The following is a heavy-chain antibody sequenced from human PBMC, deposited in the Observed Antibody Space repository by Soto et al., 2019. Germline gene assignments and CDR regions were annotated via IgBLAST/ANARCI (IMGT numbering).Heavy chain of an antibody. CDR3: SRSGHTFAGVV. D-gene: IGHD3-16*01. Sequence: QVQLQESGPGLVKPSETLSLTCTVSGASMSDYYGSWIRQSPGEGLEHIGYLHYSGSANYNPSLMTRVPISMDTSKNQFSLTLTSVIAEDTAISFCSRSGHTFAGVVWGQGILVTVFS. CDR2: LHYSGSA. CDR1: GASMSDYY. V-gene: IGHV4-59*01. J-gene: IGHJ4*02.